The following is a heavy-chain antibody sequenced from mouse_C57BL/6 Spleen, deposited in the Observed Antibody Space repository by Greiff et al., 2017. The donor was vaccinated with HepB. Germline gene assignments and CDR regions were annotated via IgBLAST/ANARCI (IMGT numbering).Heavy chain of an antibody. CDR1: GFTFTSYW. D-gene: IGHD2-2*01. Sequence: VQLQQSGAELVKPGASVKLSCKASGFTFTSYWMHWVKQRPGQGLEWIGMIHPNSGSTNYYEKFKSKATLTVDKSSSTAYMQLSSLTSEDSAVYYCARMGVTTGYYDMDYWGQGTSVTVSS. CDR2: IHPNSGST. J-gene: IGHJ4*01. CDR3: ARMGVTTGYYDMDY. V-gene: IGHV1-64*01.